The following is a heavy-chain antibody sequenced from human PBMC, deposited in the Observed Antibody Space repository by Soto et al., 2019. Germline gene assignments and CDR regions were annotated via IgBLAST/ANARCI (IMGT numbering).Heavy chain of an antibody. CDR2: ISGSGGST. CDR1: GFTFSSYA. Sequence: GGSLRLSCAASGFTFSSYAMSWVRQAPGKGLEWVSAISGSGGSTYYADSVKGRFTISRDNSKNTLYLQMNSLRAEDTAVYYCARRMGATQYYFDYWGQGALVTVSS. J-gene: IGHJ4*02. D-gene: IGHD1-26*01. CDR3: ARRMGATQYYFDY. V-gene: IGHV3-23*01.